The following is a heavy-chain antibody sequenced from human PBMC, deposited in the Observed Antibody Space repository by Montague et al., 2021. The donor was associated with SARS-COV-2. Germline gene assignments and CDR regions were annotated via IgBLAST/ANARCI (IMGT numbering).Heavy chain of an antibody. CDR1: GGSISGSY. V-gene: IGHV4-59*01. CDR2: IHYTGGT. CDR3: AKYGKSVVVANAWGYYDY. J-gene: IGHJ4*02. Sequence: SETLSLTCTVSGGSISGSYWSWIRQPPGKGLEWIGYIHYTGGTSYNSSLTRRVTISVEPSRNHFSLNLNFVTAADTAVYYCAKYGKSVVVANAWGYYDYWGQGMLVTVSS. D-gene: IGHD2-15*01.